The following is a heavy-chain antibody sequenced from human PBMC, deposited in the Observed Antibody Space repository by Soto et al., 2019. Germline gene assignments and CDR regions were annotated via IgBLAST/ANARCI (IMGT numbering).Heavy chain of an antibody. J-gene: IGHJ5*02. CDR2: IHAGGST. V-gene: IGHV3-53*02. D-gene: IGHD6-19*01. Sequence: EVQLVETGGGLIQPGGSLRLSCAASGFSVSNNYMSWVRQAPGKGLEWVSIIHAGGSTYYADSVKGRFTISRDNSKNTVYLQMNGLRDEETAMYYCASLAGAEGFDPWGQGTLVTVSS. CDR3: ASLAGAEGFDP. CDR1: GFSVSNNY.